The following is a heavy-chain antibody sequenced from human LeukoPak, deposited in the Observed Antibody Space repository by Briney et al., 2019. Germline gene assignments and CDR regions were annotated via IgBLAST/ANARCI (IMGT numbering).Heavy chain of an antibody. Sequence: ASVTVSCKASGYTFTGYYMHWVRQAPGQGLEWMGWIHPSTGNPTYAQGFTGRFVFSLDTSVSTTYLQISSLKAEDTAVYFCARAFQSLGGLSLPDYWGRGTLLTVSS. D-gene: IGHD3-16*02. J-gene: IGHJ4*02. CDR2: IHPSTGNP. V-gene: IGHV7-4-1*02. CDR3: ARAFQSLGGLSLPDY. CDR1: GYTFTGYY.